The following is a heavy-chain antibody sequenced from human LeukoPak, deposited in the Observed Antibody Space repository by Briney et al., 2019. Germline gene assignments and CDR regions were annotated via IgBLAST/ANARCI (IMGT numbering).Heavy chain of an antibody. CDR1: GASISTGYYY. CDR3: VRDRGDYSGDPGYFEY. D-gene: IGHD4-4*01. Sequence: PETLSLTCTVSGASISTGYYYWTWIRQHPGKGLEWIGCLHPTGSTYYNPSLKSRLSISVGTSKNQFSLRLSSVTVADTAVYYCVRDRGDYSGDPGYFEYWGQGILVTVSS. J-gene: IGHJ4*02. V-gene: IGHV4-31*03. CDR2: LHPTGST.